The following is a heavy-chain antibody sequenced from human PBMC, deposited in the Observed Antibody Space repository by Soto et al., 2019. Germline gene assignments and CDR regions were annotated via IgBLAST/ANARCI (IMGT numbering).Heavy chain of an antibody. CDR3: TGGGEWLVNS. CDR2: IYYSGRT. V-gene: IGHV4-59*01. Sequence: QVQLQESGPGLVKPSETLSLTCSVSGGSISSYYWSWIRQPPGKGLEWIGYIYYSGRTKYNPSLNSRVTISVDTSTNHFSLTLSSVTAADTAVYYCTGGGEWLVNSWGQGTLVTVSS. CDR1: GGSISSYY. D-gene: IGHD6-19*01. J-gene: IGHJ4*02.